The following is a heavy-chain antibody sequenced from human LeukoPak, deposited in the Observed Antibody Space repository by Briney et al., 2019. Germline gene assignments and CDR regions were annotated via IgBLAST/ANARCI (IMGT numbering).Heavy chain of an antibody. Sequence: ASVKVSCKASGYTFTSYDINWVRQATGQGLEWMGWMNPNSGNTGYAQKFQGRVTMTRNTSISTAYMELSSLRSEDTAVYYYSRARYYYDSSGPCYDYWGQGTLVTVSS. CDR2: MNPNSGNT. CDR3: SRARYYYDSSGPCYDY. V-gene: IGHV1-8*01. J-gene: IGHJ4*02. CDR1: GYTFTSYD. D-gene: IGHD3-22*01.